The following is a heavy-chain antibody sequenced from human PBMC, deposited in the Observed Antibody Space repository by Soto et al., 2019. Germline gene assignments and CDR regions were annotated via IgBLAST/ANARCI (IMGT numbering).Heavy chain of an antibody. CDR3: ARGPPYCSGGSRYPNWFDP. CDR2: INHSGST. CDR1: GGSFSGYY. D-gene: IGHD2-15*01. J-gene: IGHJ5*02. Sequence: PSDTLSLTCAVYGGSFSGYYWSWIRQPPGKGLERIGEINHSGSTNYNPSLKSRVTISVDTSKNQFSLKLSSVTAADTAVYYCARGPPYCSGGSRYPNWFDPWGQGTLGTVSS. V-gene: IGHV4-34*01.